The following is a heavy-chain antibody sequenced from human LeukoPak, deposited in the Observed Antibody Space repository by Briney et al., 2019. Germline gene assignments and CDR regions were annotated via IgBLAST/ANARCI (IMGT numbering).Heavy chain of an antibody. D-gene: IGHD2-21*01. CDR2: SNPNSGVT. CDR1: LYTVTEYY. CDR3: ARVDTIVDTTPDY. J-gene: IGHJ4*02. V-gene: IGHV1-2*02. Sequence: ASLRVSSKGSLYTVTEYYMYWGRQAPRQGLEWMGWSNPNSGVTHNTQKFQGRVTMTRDTSISTAYMELSRLTADDTAVYYCARVDTIVDTTPDYWGQGTLVTVSS.